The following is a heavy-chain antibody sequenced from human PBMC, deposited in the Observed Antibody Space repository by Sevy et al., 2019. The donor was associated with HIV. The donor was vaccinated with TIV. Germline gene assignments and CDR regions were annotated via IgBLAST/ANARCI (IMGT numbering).Heavy chain of an antibody. CDR3: ARPYGSGSWEAFDI. D-gene: IGHD3-10*01. Sequence: GGSLRLSCAASGFSFSSYPMNWVRQAPGKGLEWVSSISGGSNYIYYADSLRGRFTISRDNAKNSLYLQMNSLRAEDTAVYYCARPYGSGSWEAFDIWGQGTMVTVSS. V-gene: IGHV3-21*01. CDR1: GFSFSSYP. CDR2: ISGGSNYI. J-gene: IGHJ3*02.